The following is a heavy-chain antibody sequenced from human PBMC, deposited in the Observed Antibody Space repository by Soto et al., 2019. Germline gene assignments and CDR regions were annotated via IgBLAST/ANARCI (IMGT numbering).Heavy chain of an antibody. CDR1: GGSISSSSYY. CDR3: ARQEAVTRRGAFDI. V-gene: IGHV4-39*01. D-gene: IGHD4-17*01. J-gene: IGHJ3*02. CDR2: IYYSGST. Sequence: ASETLSLTCTVSGGSISSSSYYWGWIRQPPGKGLEWIGSIYYSGSTYYNPSLKSRVTISVDTSKNQFSLKLSSVTAADTAVYYCARQEAVTRRGAFDIWGQGTMVTVSS.